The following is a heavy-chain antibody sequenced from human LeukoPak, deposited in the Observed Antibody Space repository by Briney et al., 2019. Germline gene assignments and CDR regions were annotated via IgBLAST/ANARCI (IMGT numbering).Heavy chain of an antibody. CDR3: AKDKRATVTTYGMDV. CDR2: ISWNSGSI. V-gene: IGHV3-9*01. J-gene: IGHJ6*02. CDR1: GFTFDDYA. D-gene: IGHD4-17*01. Sequence: GRSLRLSCAASGFTFDDYAMHWVRQAPGKGLEWVSGISWNSGSIGYADSVKGRFTISRDNAKNSLYLQMNSLRAEDTALYYCAKDKRATVTTYGMDVWGQGTTVTVSS.